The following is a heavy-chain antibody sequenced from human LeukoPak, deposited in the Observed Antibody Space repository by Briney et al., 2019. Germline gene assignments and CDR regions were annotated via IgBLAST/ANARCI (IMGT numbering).Heavy chain of an antibody. D-gene: IGHD3-3*01. CDR1: GYTFTGYY. CDR3: ASERFLEWLPSNWFDP. CDR2: INPNSGGT. J-gene: IGHJ5*02. Sequence: ASVKVSCKASGYTFTGYYMHWVRQAPGQGLEWMGWINPNSGGTNYAQKVQGRVTMTRDTSISTAYMELSRLRSDDTAVYYCASERFLEWLPSNWFDPWGQGTLVTVSS. V-gene: IGHV1-2*02.